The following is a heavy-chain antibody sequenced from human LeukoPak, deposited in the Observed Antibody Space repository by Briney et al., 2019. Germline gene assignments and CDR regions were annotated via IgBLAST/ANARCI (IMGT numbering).Heavy chain of an antibody. J-gene: IGHJ4*02. CDR2: IVVGSGNT. Sequence: SVKVSCKASGFTFTSSTIQRVRQARGQRLEWIGWIVVGSGNTNYAQKFQERVIITRDMSTTTVYMELSSLRSEDTAVYYCAGTPWFGELTLDYWGQGTLVTVSS. CDR3: AGTPWFGELTLDY. V-gene: IGHV1-58*02. D-gene: IGHD3-10*01. CDR1: GFTFTSST.